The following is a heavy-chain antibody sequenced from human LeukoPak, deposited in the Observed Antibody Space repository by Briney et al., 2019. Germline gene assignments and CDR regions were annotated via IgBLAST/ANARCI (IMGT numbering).Heavy chain of an antibody. CDR1: GFTFDDYA. Sequence: PGGSLRLSCAASGFTFDDYAMYWVRQGPGKGLEWVAGISWNSGNLGYADSVKDRFTISRDNAKNSLYLQMNSLRAEDTAVYYCARDKVVGATHFDYWGQGTLVTVSS. CDR2: ISWNSGNL. CDR3: ARDKVVGATHFDY. D-gene: IGHD1-26*01. J-gene: IGHJ4*02. V-gene: IGHV3-9*01.